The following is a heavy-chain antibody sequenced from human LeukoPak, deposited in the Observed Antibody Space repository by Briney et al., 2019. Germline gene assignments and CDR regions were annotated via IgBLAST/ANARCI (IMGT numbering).Heavy chain of an antibody. Sequence: SGPALVKPTQTLTLTFTFSGFSLSTSGMCVSWIRQPPGKALEWLALIDWDDDKYYSTSLKTRLTISKDTSKNQVVLTMANMDPVDTATYYCARGGQSDYYFDYWGQGTLVTVSS. J-gene: IGHJ4*02. CDR1: GFSLSTSGMC. V-gene: IGHV2-70*01. CDR2: IDWDDDK. D-gene: IGHD2-15*01. CDR3: ARGGQSDYYFDY.